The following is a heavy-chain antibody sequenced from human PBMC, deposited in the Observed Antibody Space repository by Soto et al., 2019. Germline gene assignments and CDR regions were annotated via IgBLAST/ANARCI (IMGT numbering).Heavy chain of an antibody. CDR1: GYTFTSYG. J-gene: IGHJ5*02. CDR2: ISAYNGNT. CDR3: ARYHLPVGWFDP. V-gene: IGHV1-18*01. Sequence: ASVKVSCKAAGYTFTSYGISWVRQAPGQGLEWMGWISAYNGNTNYAQKLQGRVTMTTDTSTSTAYMELRSLRSDDTAVYYCARYHLPVGWFDPWGQGTLLTVSS.